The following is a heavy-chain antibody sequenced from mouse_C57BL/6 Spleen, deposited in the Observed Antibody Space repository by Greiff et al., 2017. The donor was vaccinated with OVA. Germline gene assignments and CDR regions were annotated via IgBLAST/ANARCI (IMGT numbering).Heavy chain of an antibody. CDR3: ARGYYGYDAPFAY. J-gene: IGHJ3*01. Sequence: EVQLVESGPGLVKPSQSLSLTCSVTGYSITSGYYWNWIRQFPGNKLEWMGYISYDGSNNYNPSLKNRISITRDTSKNQFFLKLNSVTTEDTATYYCARGYYGYDAPFAYWGQGTLVTVSA. CDR1: GYSITSGYY. D-gene: IGHD2-2*01. V-gene: IGHV3-6*01. CDR2: ISYDGSN.